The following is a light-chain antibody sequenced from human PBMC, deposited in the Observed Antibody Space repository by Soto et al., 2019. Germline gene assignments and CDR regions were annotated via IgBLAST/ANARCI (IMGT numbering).Light chain of an antibody. V-gene: IGLV1-51*02. J-gene: IGLJ1*01. Sequence: NYVSWYQHRPGTAPKLLIYENNKRPSGIPDRLSGSKSGSSATLGITGLQTGDEADYYCGTWDSSLTTYVFGPGTKVTVL. CDR1: NY. CDR3: GTWDSSLTTYV. CDR2: ENN.